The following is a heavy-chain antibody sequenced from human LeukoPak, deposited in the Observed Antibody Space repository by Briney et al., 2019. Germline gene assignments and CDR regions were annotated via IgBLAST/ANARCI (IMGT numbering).Heavy chain of an antibody. V-gene: IGHV3-7*01. CDR3: TRGGYASSGLDAFDI. J-gene: IGHJ3*02. D-gene: IGHD3-22*01. Sequence: WGSLSLSCAASGFTFSSYCLSWVRQAPGKGLEWVANIKHDGNEKYYVASVKGRYTISRDNAKISLYLQMNSLRAEDTAVYYCTRGGYASSGLDAFDIWGRGPRVTVSS. CDR1: GFTFSSYC. CDR2: IKHDGNEK.